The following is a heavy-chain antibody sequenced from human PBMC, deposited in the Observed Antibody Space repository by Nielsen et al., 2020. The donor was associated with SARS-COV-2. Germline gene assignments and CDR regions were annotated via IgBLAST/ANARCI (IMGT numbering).Heavy chain of an antibody. CDR1: GGSISSSSYY. J-gene: IGHJ4*02. D-gene: IGHD3-22*01. Sequence: GSLRLSCTVSGGSISSSSYYWGWIRQPPGKGLEWIGSIYYSGSTNYNPSLKSRVTISVDTSKNQFSLKLSSVTAADTAVYYCARGPYYDSSGYYYYFDYWGQGTLVTVSS. V-gene: IGHV4-39*07. CDR3: ARGPYYDSSGYYYYFDY. CDR2: IYYSGST.